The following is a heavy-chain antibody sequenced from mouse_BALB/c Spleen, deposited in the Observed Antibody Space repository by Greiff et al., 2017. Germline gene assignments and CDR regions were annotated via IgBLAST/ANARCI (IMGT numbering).Heavy chain of an antibody. CDR1: GDSITSGY. CDR2: ISYSGST. V-gene: IGHV3-8*02. J-gene: IGHJ4*01. D-gene: IGHD2-4*01. CDR3: ARLGDYDSYAMDY. Sequence: EVKVVESGPSLVKPSQTLSLTCSVTGDSITSGYWNWIRKFPGNKLEYMGYISYSGSTYYNPSLKSRISITRDTSKNQYYLQLNSVTTEDTATYYCARLGDYDSYAMDYWGQGTSVTVSS.